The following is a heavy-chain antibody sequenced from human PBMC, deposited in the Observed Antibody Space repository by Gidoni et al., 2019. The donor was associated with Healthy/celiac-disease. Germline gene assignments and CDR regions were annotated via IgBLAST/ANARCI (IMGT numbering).Heavy chain of an antibody. CDR3: AKDSDYSSSSAGFDY. D-gene: IGHD6-6*01. J-gene: IGHJ4*02. CDR1: GFTFSSYG. CDR2: ISYDGSNK. Sequence: QVQLVESGGGVVQPGRSLRLSCAASGFTFSSYGVHWVRQATGKGLEWVAVISYDGSNKYYADSVKGRFTISRDNSKNTLYLQMNSLRAEDTAVYYCAKDSDYSSSSAGFDYWGQGTLVTVSS. V-gene: IGHV3-30*18.